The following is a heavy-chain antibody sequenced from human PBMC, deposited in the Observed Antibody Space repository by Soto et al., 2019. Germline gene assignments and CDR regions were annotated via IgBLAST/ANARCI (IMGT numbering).Heavy chain of an antibody. V-gene: IGHV3-15*01. CDR1: GFTFSNAW. J-gene: IGHJ6*02. Sequence: EVQLVESGGGLVKPGGSLRLSCAASGFTFSNAWMSWVRQAPGKGLEWVGRIKSKTDGGTTDYAAPVKGRFTISRDDSKNTLYLQMNSLKTEDTAVYYCTTEDYSDPRYYYYGMDVWGQGTTVTVSS. CDR2: IKSKTDGGTT. D-gene: IGHD2-15*01. CDR3: TTEDYSDPRYYYYGMDV.